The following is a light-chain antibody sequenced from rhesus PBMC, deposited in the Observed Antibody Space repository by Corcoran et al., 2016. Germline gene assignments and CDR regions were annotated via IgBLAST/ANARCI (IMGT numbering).Light chain of an antibody. CDR2: DVS. V-gene: IGLV2-23*01. CDR1: SSDIGGYNY. Sequence: QAALTQPPSVSGSPGQSVTISCTGTSSDIGGYNYVSWYQQHPGKAPKLMIYDVSKRPSGVSDRFSGPKSGNPASLTISGLQAEYEADYYCSSYAGSNTFIFGAGTRLTVL. J-gene: IGLJ1*01. CDR3: SSYAGSNTFI.